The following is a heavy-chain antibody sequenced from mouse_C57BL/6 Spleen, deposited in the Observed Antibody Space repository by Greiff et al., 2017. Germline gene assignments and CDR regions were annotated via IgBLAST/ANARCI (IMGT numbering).Heavy chain of an antibody. CDR3: ASGYYGSSYGY. CDR1: GYTFTSYW. CDR2: IDPSDSYT. D-gene: IGHD1-1*01. V-gene: IGHV1-69*01. J-gene: IGHJ2*01. Sequence: VQLQHPGAELVMPGASVKLSCKASGYTFTSYWMYWVKQRPGQGLEWIGEIDPSDSYTNYNQKFKGNSTFTVDKSSSTAYMQLSSLTSEDSAVYYCASGYYGSSYGYWGQGTTLTVSS.